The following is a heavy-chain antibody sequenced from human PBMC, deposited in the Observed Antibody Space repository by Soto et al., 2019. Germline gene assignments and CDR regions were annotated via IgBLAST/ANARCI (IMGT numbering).Heavy chain of an antibody. CDR3: ARGRALSTSWYWGDGLDS. V-gene: IGHV1-69*06. CDR1: GYSFSSHA. Sequence: QVQLEQSGSEVKKSGSSVKVSCKASGYSFSSHAITWVRQAPGQGLEWMGGIIPVFGTPSYAQKFQGRVTISADKSTNTSSLELRSLRSEDTAVYYCARGRALSTSWYWGDGLDSWGQGTQVTVSS. CDR2: IIPVFGTP. D-gene: IGHD6-13*01. J-gene: IGHJ4*02.